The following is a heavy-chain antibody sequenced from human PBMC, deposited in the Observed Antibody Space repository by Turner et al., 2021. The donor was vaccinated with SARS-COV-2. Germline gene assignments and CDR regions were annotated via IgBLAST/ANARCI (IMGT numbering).Heavy chain of an antibody. V-gene: IGHV1-2*02. D-gene: IGHD6-19*01. Sequence: QVQLVQSGAEVKKRGASVKASCMASGYTFTDYIILWVRPAPGQGLEWMGWINPNGATSYAQRFQGRFIMTRDTTISTAYMDLSRLISDDTALYDCARGLEAGTSWFDPWGQGTLVTVSS. CDR2: INPNGAT. CDR3: ARGLEAGTSWFDP. J-gene: IGHJ5*02. CDR1: GYTFTDYI.